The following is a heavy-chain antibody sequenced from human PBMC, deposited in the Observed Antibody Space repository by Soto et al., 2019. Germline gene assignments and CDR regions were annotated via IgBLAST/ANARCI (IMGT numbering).Heavy chain of an antibody. V-gene: IGHV1-3*01. D-gene: IGHD6-13*01. CDR3: ARGPLTISWY. CDR1: GYIFTTYG. J-gene: IGHJ4*01. CDR2: INPGNGNT. Sequence: QVQLVQSGAEVKKPGASVKVSCKASGYIFTTYGLHWVRQAPGQRLEWMGWINPGNGNTNYSQKFQDRVTITRDTSATTAYMELSSLRSEDTAVYYCARGPLTISWYWGQGIPVTVPS.